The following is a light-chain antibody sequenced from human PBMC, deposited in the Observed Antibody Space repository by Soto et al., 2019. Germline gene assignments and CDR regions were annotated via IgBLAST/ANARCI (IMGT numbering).Light chain of an antibody. Sequence: EIVMTQSPATLSVSPGERATLSCRASQSISSNLAWYLQKPGQAPRLLIYVASTRATGIPARFSGSGSGTEFTLTISSLQSEDFAVYYCQQYNDWPPIFTFGPGTKVDIK. J-gene: IGKJ3*01. CDR3: QQYNDWPPIFT. CDR2: VAS. V-gene: IGKV3D-15*01. CDR1: QSISSN.